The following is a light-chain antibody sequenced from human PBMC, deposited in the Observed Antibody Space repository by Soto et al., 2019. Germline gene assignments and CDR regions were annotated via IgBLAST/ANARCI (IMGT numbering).Light chain of an antibody. CDR3: SSYTSSSTYV. V-gene: IGLV2-14*04. CDR2: XVS. CDR1: XVGGYNY. Sequence: XVGGYNYVSWYQQHPGKAPXXXXXXVSNRPSGVSNRFSGSKSGNTASLTISGLQAEDEADYYCSSYTSSSTYVFGTGTKVTVL. J-gene: IGLJ1*01.